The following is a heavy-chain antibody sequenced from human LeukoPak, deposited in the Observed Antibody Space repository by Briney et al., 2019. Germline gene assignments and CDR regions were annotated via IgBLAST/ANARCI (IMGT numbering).Heavy chain of an antibody. D-gene: IGHD3-3*01. J-gene: IGHJ5*02. CDR3: ARDLLTTYYDFWSGYSWFDP. V-gene: IGHV1-18*01. CDR2: ISAYNGNT. CDR1: GYTFTSYG. Sequence: ASVKVSCKASGYTFTSYGISWVRQAPGQGLEWMGWISAYNGNTNYAQKLQGRVTMTTDTSTSTAYVELRSLRSDDTAVYYCARDLLTTYYDFWSGYSWFDPWGQGTLVTVSS.